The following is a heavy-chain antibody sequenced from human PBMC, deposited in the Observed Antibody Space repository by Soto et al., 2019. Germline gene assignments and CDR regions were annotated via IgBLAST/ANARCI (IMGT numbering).Heavy chain of an antibody. J-gene: IGHJ6*02. CDR3: ARSVLSSSWYLVRYYYGMDV. D-gene: IGHD6-13*01. Sequence: QVQLVQSGAEVKKPGASVKVSCKASGYTFTGYYMHWVRQAPGQGLEWMGWINPNSGGTNYAQKFQGWVTMTRDTSISTAYMELSRLRSDDTAVYYCARSVLSSSWYLVRYYYGMDVWGQGTTVTVSS. CDR1: GYTFTGYY. CDR2: INPNSGGT. V-gene: IGHV1-2*04.